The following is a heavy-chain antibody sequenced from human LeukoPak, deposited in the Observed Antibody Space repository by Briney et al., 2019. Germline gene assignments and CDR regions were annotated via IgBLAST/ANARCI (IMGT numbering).Heavy chain of an antibody. V-gene: IGHV4-39*01. J-gene: IGHJ4*02. D-gene: IGHD2-2*01. Sequence: PSETLSLTCTVFGGSISSSSYYWGWIRQPPGKGLEWIGSIYYSGSTYYTPSLKSRVTISVDTSKNQFSLKLSSVTAADTAVYYCARSVVPAAAPDYWGQGTLVTVSS. CDR2: IYYSGST. CDR3: ARSVVPAAAPDY. CDR1: GGSISSSSYY.